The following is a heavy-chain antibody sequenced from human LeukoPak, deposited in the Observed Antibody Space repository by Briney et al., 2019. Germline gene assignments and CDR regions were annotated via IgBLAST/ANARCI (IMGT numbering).Heavy chain of an antibody. CDR1: GFTFSRFW. Sequence: GGSLRLSCVASGFTFSRFWMAWVRQAPGKRLEWVAHIKPDGSEEGYVDSVKGRFTISRDNSKNMIYLQMNSLRVEDTAVYYCAKDQSIEKWLSFHYWGQGTLVTVSS. V-gene: IGHV3-7*03. J-gene: IGHJ4*02. D-gene: IGHD3-22*01. CDR3: AKDQSIEKWLSFHY. CDR2: IKPDGSEE.